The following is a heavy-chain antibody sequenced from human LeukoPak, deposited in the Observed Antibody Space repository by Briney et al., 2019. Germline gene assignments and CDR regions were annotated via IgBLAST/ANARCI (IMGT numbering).Heavy chain of an antibody. CDR2: IIPIFGTA. CDR1: GGTFSSYA. CDR3: ARATYSSSWYDY. D-gene: IGHD6-13*01. Sequence: ASVKVSCKASGGTFSSYAISWVRQAPGQGLERMGGIIPIFGTANYAQKFQGRVTITADESTSTAYMELSSLRSEDTAVYYCARATYSSSWYDYWGQGTLVTVSS. J-gene: IGHJ4*02. V-gene: IGHV1-69*13.